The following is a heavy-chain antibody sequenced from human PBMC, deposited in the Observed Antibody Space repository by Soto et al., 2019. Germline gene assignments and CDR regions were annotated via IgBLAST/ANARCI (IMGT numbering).Heavy chain of an antibody. CDR3: AKSPGGYYSFDI. J-gene: IGHJ3*02. CDR2: ISSSSYI. CDR1: GLTFSSYS. V-gene: IGHV3-21*01. Sequence: GSLRLSCAASGLTFSSYSMNWVRQAPGKGLEWVSSISSSSYIYYADSVKGRFTISRDNSKNTLYLQMNSLRAEDTAVYYCAKSPGGYYSFDIWGQGTMVTVSS. D-gene: IGHD3-3*01.